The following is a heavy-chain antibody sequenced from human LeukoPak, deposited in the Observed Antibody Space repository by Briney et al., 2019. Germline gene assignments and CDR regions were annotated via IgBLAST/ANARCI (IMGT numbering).Heavy chain of an antibody. D-gene: IGHD1-26*01. CDR3: ARERVKVGLDY. Sequence: SETLSLTCTVSGGSISSSSYYWGWIRQPPGTVLEWIGSIYYSGSTYYNPSLKSRVTISVDTSKNQFSLKLSSVTAADTAVYYCARERVKVGLDYWGQGTLVTVSS. CDR1: GGSISSSSYY. CDR2: IYYSGST. V-gene: IGHV4-39*07. J-gene: IGHJ4*02.